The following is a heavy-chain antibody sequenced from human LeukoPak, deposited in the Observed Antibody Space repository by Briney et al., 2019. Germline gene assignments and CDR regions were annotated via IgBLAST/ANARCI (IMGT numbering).Heavy chain of an antibody. CDR1: GGSFSGYY. D-gene: IGHD2-2*01. CDR2: INHSGST. J-gene: IGHJ5*02. Sequence: SETLSLTCAVYGGSFSGYYWSWIRQPPGKGLEWIGEINHSGSTNYNPSLKSRVTISVDTSKNQFSLKLSSVTAADTAVYYCARVETYCSSTSCLGDWFDPWGQGTLVTVSP. CDR3: ARVETYCSSTSCLGDWFDP. V-gene: IGHV4-34*01.